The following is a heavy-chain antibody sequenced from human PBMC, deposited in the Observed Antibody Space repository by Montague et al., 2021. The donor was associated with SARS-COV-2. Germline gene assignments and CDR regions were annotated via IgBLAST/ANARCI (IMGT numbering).Heavy chain of an antibody. V-gene: IGHV4-39*01. J-gene: IGHJ4*02. D-gene: IGHD1-1*01. CDR2: NFYDATS. CDR3: ARPKVGNVAPYYFDY. CDR1: GVSISSSHYC. Sequence: SETLSLTCTVSGVSISSSHYCWSWVRHTPGKGLDWIVNNFYDATSRFNPSLNSRVTISVDTSKSQLSLRLSSVTAADTAVYFCARPKVGNVAPYYFDYWGQGTVVTVSS.